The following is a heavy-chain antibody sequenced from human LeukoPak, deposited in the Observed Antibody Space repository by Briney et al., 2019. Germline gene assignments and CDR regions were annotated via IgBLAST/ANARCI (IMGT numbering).Heavy chain of an antibody. CDR3: ARAVGGDGSGSL. CDR1: GDSISTYY. D-gene: IGHD3-10*01. V-gene: IGHV4-59*01. Sequence: AETLSLTCTVSGDSISTYYWSWIRQPPGKGLEWIGYIYYRVTSDYNPSLKSRVTMSVDMSTRQISLKLSSVTAADTAVYYCARAVGGDGSGSLWGPGTLVTVSS. CDR2: IYYRVTS. J-gene: IGHJ4*02.